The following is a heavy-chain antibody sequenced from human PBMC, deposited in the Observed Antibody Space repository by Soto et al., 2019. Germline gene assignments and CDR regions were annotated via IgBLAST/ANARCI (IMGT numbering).Heavy chain of an antibody. D-gene: IGHD3-10*01. CDR2: INHSGST. CDR1: GGSFSGYY. V-gene: IGHV4-34*01. J-gene: IGHJ3*01. CDR3: AATTISQGSAFDV. Sequence: PSETLSLTCAVYGGSFSGYYWSWIRQPPGKGLEWIGEINHSGSTNYNPSLKSRVTISVDTSKNQFSLNLNSVTAADTAVYYCAATTISQGSAFDVWGQGIAVTVSS.